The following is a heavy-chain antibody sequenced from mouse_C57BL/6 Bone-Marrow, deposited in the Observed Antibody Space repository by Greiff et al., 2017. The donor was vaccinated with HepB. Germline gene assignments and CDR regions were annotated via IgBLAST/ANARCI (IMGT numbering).Heavy chain of an antibody. CDR3: ATHRLGAWFAY. Sequence: EVKLMDSGGDLVKPGGSLKLSCAASGFTFSSYGMSWVRQTPDKRLEWVATISSGGSYTYYPDSVKGRFTISRDNAKNTLYLQMSSLKSEDTAMYYCATHRLGAWFAYWGQGTLVTVSA. J-gene: IGHJ3*01. CDR1: GFTFSSYG. CDR2: ISSGGSYT. D-gene: IGHD4-1*01. V-gene: IGHV5-6*01.